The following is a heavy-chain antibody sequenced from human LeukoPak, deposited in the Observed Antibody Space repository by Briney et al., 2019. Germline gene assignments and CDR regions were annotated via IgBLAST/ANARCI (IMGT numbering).Heavy chain of an antibody. CDR2: IFYTGST. CDR1: GGSISSSSYY. J-gene: IGHJ5*02. Sequence: PSETLSLTCTVSGGSISSSSYYWGWIRQPPGKGLDWIGNIFYTGSTYYNPSLKSRVTISVDTSKNQFSLKLSSVTAADTAVYYCARRFSTIDNWFDPWGQGTLVTVSS. CDR3: ARRFSTIDNWFDP. D-gene: IGHD3-3*01. V-gene: IGHV4-39*01.